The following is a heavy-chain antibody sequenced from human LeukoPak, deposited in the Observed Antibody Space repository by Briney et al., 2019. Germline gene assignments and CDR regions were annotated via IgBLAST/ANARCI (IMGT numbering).Heavy chain of an antibody. J-gene: IGHJ6*02. CDR3: VRDRYYDFWSGYFGYYYYGMDV. V-gene: IGHV3-30*03. CDR1: GFTFSSYG. Sequence: GGSLRLSCAASGFTFSSYGMHWVRQAPGKGLEWVAVISYDGSNKYYADSEKGRFTISRDNSKNTLYLQMNSLRAEDTAVYYCVRDRYYDFWSGYFGYYYYGMDVWGQGTTVTVSS. D-gene: IGHD3-3*01. CDR2: ISYDGSNK.